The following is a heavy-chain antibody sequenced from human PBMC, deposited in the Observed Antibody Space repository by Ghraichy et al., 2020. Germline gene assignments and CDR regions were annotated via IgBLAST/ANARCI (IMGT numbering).Heavy chain of an antibody. V-gene: IGHV4-39*01. CDR2: IYYSGST. Sequence: LSLTCTVSGGSISSSSYYWGWIRQPPGKGLEWIGSIYYSGSTYYNPSLKSRVTISVDTSKNQFSLKLSSVTAADTAVYYCAGSVYYSSGWYEVDYWGQGTLVTVSS. D-gene: IGHD6-19*01. CDR1: GGSISSSSYY. CDR3: AGSVYYSSGWYEVDY. J-gene: IGHJ4*02.